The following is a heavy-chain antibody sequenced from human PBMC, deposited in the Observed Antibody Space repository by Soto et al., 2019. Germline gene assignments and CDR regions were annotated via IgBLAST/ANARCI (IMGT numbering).Heavy chain of an antibody. D-gene: IGHD5-18*01. J-gene: IGHJ3*02. Sequence: GGSLRLSCVASGFSFRTQGMHWVRQAPGKGLEWVAVISFDGSNDYYADSVKGRFTISRDNSKNTLYLQMNSLSAGDTAVYYCAKIRVDTATFDAFDIWGQGTMVTVSS. V-gene: IGHV3-30*18. CDR1: GFSFRTQG. CDR3: AKIRVDTATFDAFDI. CDR2: ISFDGSND.